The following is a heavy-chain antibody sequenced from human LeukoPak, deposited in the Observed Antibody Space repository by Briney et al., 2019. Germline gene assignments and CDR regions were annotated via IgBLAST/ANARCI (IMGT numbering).Heavy chain of an antibody. J-gene: IGHJ6*01. V-gene: IGHV3-23*01. D-gene: IGHD3-9*01. CDR3: AKDLVRYFDWLLPMTVYYGMDV. CDR1: GLTFSSYA. Sequence: GGSLRLSCTASGLTFSSYAMSWVRQAPGKGLEWRSAISGSGGSTYYADSVKGRFTISRDNSKNTLYLQMNSLRAEDTAVYYRAKDLVRYFDWLLPMTVYYGMDVWGKGTTVTVSS. CDR2: ISGSGGST.